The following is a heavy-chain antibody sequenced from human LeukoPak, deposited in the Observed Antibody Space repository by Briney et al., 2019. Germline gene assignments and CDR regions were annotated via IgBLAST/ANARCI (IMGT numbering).Heavy chain of an antibody. Sequence: SETLSLTCTVSGGSIRSYYWSWIRQPPGKGLEWIGYIYSDGSTNYNPSLRSRVTMSVDTSKNQFSLKLSSVTAADTAVYYCARGRHDYGDHNFDYWGQGTLVTVSS. J-gene: IGHJ4*02. CDR2: IYSDGST. CDR1: GGSIRSYY. V-gene: IGHV4-59*12. CDR3: ARGRHDYGDHNFDY. D-gene: IGHD4-17*01.